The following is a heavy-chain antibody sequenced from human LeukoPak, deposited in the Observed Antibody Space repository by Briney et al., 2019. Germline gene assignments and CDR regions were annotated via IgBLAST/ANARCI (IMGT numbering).Heavy chain of an antibody. CDR1: GGSISSYF. V-gene: IGHV4-59*01. CDR2: ISYSGST. CDR3: ARDSSDLGFDY. D-gene: IGHD7-27*01. J-gene: IGHJ4*02. Sequence: PSETLSLTCTVSGGSISSYFWSWIRQPPGKGLEWIGYISYSGSTKYNPSLKSRVTISVDTSKNQFSLKLNSVTAADTAVYYCARDSSDLGFDYWGQGTLVTVSS.